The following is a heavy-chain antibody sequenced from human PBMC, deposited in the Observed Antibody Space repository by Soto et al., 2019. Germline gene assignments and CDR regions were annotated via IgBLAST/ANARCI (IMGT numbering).Heavy chain of an antibody. Sequence: PGGSLRLSCASSGFTFSRYAMCWVRQTPGKGLEWVSGISGSGDNTYYADSVKGRFTISRDNSNHMLSLQMNSLRAEDTAVYYCAKDDRLYYDSSDYCPLFDYWGQGTLVTVSS. J-gene: IGHJ4*02. V-gene: IGHV3-23*01. CDR1: GFTFSRYA. CDR3: AKDDRLYYDSSDYCPLFDY. D-gene: IGHD3-22*01. CDR2: ISGSGDNT.